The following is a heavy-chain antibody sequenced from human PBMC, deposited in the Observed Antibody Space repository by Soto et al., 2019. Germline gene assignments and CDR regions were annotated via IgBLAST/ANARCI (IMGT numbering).Heavy chain of an antibody. Sequence: QVQLVESGGGVVQPGRSLRLSCAASGFTFSSYGMHWVRQAPGKGLEWVAFISYDGSNKYYADSVKGRFTISRDNSKNTLYLQMNSLRAEDTAVYYCAKECRDGYNFDYWGQGTLVTVSS. CDR1: GFTFSSYG. V-gene: IGHV3-30*18. CDR2: ISYDGSNK. J-gene: IGHJ4*02. CDR3: AKECRDGYNFDY. D-gene: IGHD5-12*01.